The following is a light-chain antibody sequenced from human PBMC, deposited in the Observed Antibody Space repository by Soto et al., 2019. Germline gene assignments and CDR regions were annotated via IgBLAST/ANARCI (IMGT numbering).Light chain of an antibody. CDR2: AAS. CDR1: QGISSY. Sequence: IQLTQSPSSLSASVADRVTITCRASQGISSYLAWYQQKPGKAPKLLIYAASTLQSGVPSRFSGSGSETDFTLTISSLQPEDFATYYCQQLNSYPLTFGGGTKWIS. J-gene: IGKJ4*01. CDR3: QQLNSYPLT. V-gene: IGKV1-9*01.